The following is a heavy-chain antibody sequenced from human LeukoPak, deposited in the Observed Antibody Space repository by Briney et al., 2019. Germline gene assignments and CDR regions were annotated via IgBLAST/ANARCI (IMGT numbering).Heavy chain of an antibody. CDR1: GLTSNIFW. D-gene: IGHD4-11*01. J-gene: IGHJ5*02. CDR3: ARFKVTVTSIP. Sequence: GGSLRLSCAASGLTSNIFWMHWVRQAPGKGLVWVSRINPDGSSASYADSVKGRFTISRDNAKNTLYLRMNSLRAEDTAVYYCARFKVTVTSIPWGQGTLVTVSS. CDR2: INPDGSSA. V-gene: IGHV3-74*01.